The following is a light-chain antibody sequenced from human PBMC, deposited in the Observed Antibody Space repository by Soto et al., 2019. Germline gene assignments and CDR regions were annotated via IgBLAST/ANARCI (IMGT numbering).Light chain of an antibody. J-gene: IGKJ1*01. CDR1: QAVSTY. Sequence: VVLTQSPATLSLSPGERATLSCRASQAVSTYVAWYQHKPGQAPRLLIYDASNRAPGVPFRFSGSGSGTDFTLTVSSLEPEDFAVYHCQQRLLWPQSFGQGTKVEI. CDR2: DAS. CDR3: QQRLLWPQS. V-gene: IGKV3-11*01.